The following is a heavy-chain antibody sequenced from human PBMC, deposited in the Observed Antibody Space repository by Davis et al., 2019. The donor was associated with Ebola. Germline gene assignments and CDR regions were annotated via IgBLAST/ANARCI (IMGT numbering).Heavy chain of an antibody. Sequence: ASVKVSCKASGYTFTSYAMHWVRQAPGQRLEWMGWINAGNGNTKYSQKFQGRVTITRDTSASTAYMELSSLRSEDTAVYYCARAGGFLWFREPNHSPDYWGQGTLVTVSS. CDR1: GYTFTSYA. J-gene: IGHJ4*02. CDR2: INAGNGNT. CDR3: ARAGGFLWFREPNHSPDY. D-gene: IGHD3-10*01. V-gene: IGHV1-3*01.